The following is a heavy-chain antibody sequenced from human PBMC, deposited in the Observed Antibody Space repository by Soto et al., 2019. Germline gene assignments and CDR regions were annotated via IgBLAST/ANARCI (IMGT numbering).Heavy chain of an antibody. V-gene: IGHV4-59*01. Sequence: QVQLQESGPGLVKPSETLSLTCTVSGGSISSYYWSWIRQPPGKGLEWIGYIYYSGSTNYNPSLKSRVTISVDTSKNQFSLKLSSVTAADTAVYYFARVEERVAMPSGYWGQGTLVTVSS. J-gene: IGHJ4*02. CDR2: IYYSGST. CDR1: GGSISSYY. CDR3: ARVEERVAMPSGY. D-gene: IGHD2-2*01.